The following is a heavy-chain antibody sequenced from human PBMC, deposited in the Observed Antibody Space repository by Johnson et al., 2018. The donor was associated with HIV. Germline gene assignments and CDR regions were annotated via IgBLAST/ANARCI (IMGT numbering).Heavy chain of an antibody. V-gene: IGHV3-30*02. Sequence: VQLVESGGGVVPPRGSLRLSLAATALTSTSYGMPSVRQAPGKGLEWVAFIRYEGSNKYYADSVKGRVTISRDNSKNTLYLQMNSLRAEDTAVYYCAPLGDAFDIWGHGTLVTVSA. CDR2: IRYEGSNK. J-gene: IGHJ3*02. D-gene: IGHD7-27*01. CDR3: APLGDAFDI. CDR1: ALTSTSYG.